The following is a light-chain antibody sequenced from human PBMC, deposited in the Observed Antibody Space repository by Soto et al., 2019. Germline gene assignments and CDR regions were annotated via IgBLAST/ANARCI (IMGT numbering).Light chain of an antibody. V-gene: IGLV1-40*01. CDR3: QTFDSSLTISWV. J-gene: IGLJ3*02. CDR1: SSNIGRGYD. Sequence: QSVLTQPPSVSGAPGQRVTISCTGSSSNIGRGYDVHWYQQVPGSAPRLLLSGDNTRPSGVPDRFSGSRSGTSASLAITGLQAEDGADYYCQTFDSSLTISWVFGGGTQLTVL. CDR2: GDN.